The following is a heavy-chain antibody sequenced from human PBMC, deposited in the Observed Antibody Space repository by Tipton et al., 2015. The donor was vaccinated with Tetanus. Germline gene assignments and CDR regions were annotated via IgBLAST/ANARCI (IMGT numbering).Heavy chain of an antibody. CDR1: GHSFTKYW. D-gene: IGHD3-10*01. CDR2: IYPDASDT. V-gene: IGHV5-51*01. J-gene: IGHJ4*01. Sequence: QLVQSGAEVGKPGESLKISCKGSGHSFTKYWIAWVRQMPGQGLEWMGLIYPDASDTRYRTSFQARVTHSADKSIRPAYLQWSSLKASDTAIYXCASXESRYGSRNYYFKYWGXGTLXXVSS. CDR3: ASXESRYGSRNYYFKY.